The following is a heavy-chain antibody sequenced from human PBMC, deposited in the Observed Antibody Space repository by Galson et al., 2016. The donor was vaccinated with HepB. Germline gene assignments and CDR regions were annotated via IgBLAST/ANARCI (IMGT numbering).Heavy chain of an antibody. V-gene: IGHV4-30-4*08. CDR3: ARETYNWNDDAVFDY. D-gene: IGHD1-1*01. J-gene: IGHJ4*02. Sequence: TLSLTCSVSGVSITSGDYYWSWIRQPPGKGLEWIGHIFWSGSDHYIPSLESRATISIDTSKNQFSLRLTSVTAADTAVYYCARETYNWNDDAVFDYWGQGTLVTVSS. CDR2: IFWSGSD. CDR1: GVSITSGDYY.